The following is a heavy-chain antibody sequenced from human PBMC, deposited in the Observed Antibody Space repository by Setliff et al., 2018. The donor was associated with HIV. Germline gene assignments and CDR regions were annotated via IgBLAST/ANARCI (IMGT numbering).Heavy chain of an antibody. Sequence: SETLSLTCTVSGDSISSCISTHYCTWIRQPPGAGLEWIGYIFNSGTTNYNPSLKSRLTILVDTSKKQFSVKLPSVTAADTAVYFCARHVPVRGHTPLDNWGQGTLVTVSS. D-gene: IGHD2-15*01. CDR3: ARHVPVRGHTPLDN. V-gene: IGHV4-59*08. CDR2: IFNSGTT. CDR1: GDSISSCISTHY. J-gene: IGHJ4*02.